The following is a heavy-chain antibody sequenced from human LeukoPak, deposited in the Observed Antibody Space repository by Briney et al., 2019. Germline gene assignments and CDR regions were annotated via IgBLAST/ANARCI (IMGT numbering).Heavy chain of an antibody. D-gene: IGHD5-12*01. Sequence: TGGSLRLSCAASEFTFSTYAMHWVRQAPGKGLEWVSGISPGGGPTYYADSVKGRFTISRDDSKNTLYLQMKNLRAEDTAVYYCAKDGAWLRFDDWGQGILVTVSS. CDR2: ISPGGGPT. CDR1: EFTFSTYA. CDR3: AKDGAWLRFDD. V-gene: IGHV3-23*01. J-gene: IGHJ4*02.